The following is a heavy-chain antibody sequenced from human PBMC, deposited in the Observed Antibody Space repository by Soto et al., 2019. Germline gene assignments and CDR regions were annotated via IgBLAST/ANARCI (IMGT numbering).Heavy chain of an antibody. J-gene: IGHJ4*02. D-gene: IGHD3-22*01. Sequence: SETLSLTCTVSGGSISSYYWSWIRQPPGKGLEWIGYIYYSGSTNYNPSLKSRVTISVDTSKNQFSLKLSSVTAADTAVYYCARERSDSSGYPFDYWGQGTLVTVSS. CDR2: IYYSGST. CDR3: ARERSDSSGYPFDY. CDR1: GGSISSYY. V-gene: IGHV4-59*01.